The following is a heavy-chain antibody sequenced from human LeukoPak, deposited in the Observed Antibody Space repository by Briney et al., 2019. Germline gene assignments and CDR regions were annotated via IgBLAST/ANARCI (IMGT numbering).Heavy chain of an antibody. D-gene: IGHD6-13*01. Sequence: GGSLRLSCAASAFTVSSNYMSWVRQAPGKGLEWVSTIYSGGSTQYADSVKGRFTISRDNSKNTVYLQMNSLRAEDTAVYYCAGIAGDYWGQGTLVTVST. CDR2: IYSGGST. J-gene: IGHJ4*02. CDR1: AFTVSSNY. CDR3: AGIAGDY. V-gene: IGHV3-66*01.